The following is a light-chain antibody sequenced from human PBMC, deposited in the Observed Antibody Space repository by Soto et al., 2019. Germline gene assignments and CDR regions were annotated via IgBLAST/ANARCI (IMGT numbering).Light chain of an antibody. Sequence: QSVLTQPASVSGSPGQSITISCTGTSSDVGGYKYVSWYQQHPGKAPKLMIYEVNNRPSGVSNRFSGSKSGNTASLTISGLQAEDEADYYCSSYTSSSTLLYVFGTGTKATVL. V-gene: IGLV2-14*01. CDR1: SSDVGGYKY. J-gene: IGLJ1*01. CDR3: SSYTSSSTLLYV. CDR2: EVN.